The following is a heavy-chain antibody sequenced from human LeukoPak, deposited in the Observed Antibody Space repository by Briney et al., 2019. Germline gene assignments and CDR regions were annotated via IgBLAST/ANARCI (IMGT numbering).Heavy chain of an antibody. V-gene: IGHV4-61*01. CDR3: ATVSSGYLGI. CDR2: IYYSGST. J-gene: IGHJ3*02. Sequence: SETLSLTCTVSGGSVSSGSYYWSWIRQPPGKGLEWIGYIYYSGSTNYNPSLKSRVTISVDTSKNQFSLKLSSVTAADTAVYYCATVSSGYLGIWGQGTMVTVSS. CDR1: GGSVSSGSYY. D-gene: IGHD3-22*01.